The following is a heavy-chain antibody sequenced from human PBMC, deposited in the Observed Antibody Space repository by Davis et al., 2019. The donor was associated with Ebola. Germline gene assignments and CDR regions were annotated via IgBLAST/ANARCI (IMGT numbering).Heavy chain of an antibody. CDR2: IYYRGGS. D-gene: IGHD1-26*01. CDR1: GGSISSYY. J-gene: IGHJ6*03. CDR3: ARGLYREYYYYMDV. V-gene: IGHV4-59*01. Sequence: PSETLSLTCTVSGGSISSYYWSWIRQPPGKGLEWIGYIYYRGGSNYNPSLKSRVTISVDTSKNQFSLKVNSVTAGDTAVYYCARGLYREYYYYMDVWGKGTTVTVSS.